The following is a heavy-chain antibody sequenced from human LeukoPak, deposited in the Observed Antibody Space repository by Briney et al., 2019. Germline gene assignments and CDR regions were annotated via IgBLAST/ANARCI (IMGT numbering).Heavy chain of an antibody. J-gene: IGHJ4*02. V-gene: IGHV3-30-3*01. CDR3: AREGDPAGLDY. CDR1: GFTFSSYA. Sequence: PGGSLRLSCAASGFTFSSYAVHWGRQAPGKGLGWVAVISYDGGNKYYADSVKGRFTISRDNSKNPLYPQMTSLTAEDTAVYYCAREGDPAGLDYWGQGTLVTVSS. D-gene: IGHD6-13*01. CDR2: ISYDGGNK.